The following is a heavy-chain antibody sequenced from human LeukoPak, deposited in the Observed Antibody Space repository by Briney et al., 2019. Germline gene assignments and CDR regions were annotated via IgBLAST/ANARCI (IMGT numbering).Heavy chain of an antibody. CDR3: ARVPFDYIQLEGGVDY. D-gene: IGHD1-1*01. CDR1: GFTFSSYW. CDR2: IKQDGSEK. V-gene: IGHV3-7*01. J-gene: IGHJ4*02. Sequence: GGSLRLSCAASGFTFSSYWMSWVRQAPGKGLEWVANIKQDGSEKYYVDSVKGRFTISRDNAKNSLYLQMNSLRAEDTAVYYCARVPFDYIQLEGGVDYWGQGTLVTVSS.